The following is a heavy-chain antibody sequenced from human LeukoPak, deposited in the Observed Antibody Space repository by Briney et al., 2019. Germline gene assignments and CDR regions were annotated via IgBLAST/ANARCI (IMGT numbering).Heavy chain of an antibody. J-gene: IGHJ3*02. CDR3: ARTGSSGYFLDAFDM. Sequence: SETLSLTCNVSGGSIGSSSYYWGWIRQPPGKGLEWIGSIYYGGSTYYNPSLKSRITVSVDTSKNQFSLKLSSVTAADTAVYYCARTGSSGYFLDAFDMWGRGTMVTVSS. D-gene: IGHD3-22*01. CDR1: GGSIGSSSYY. CDR2: IYYGGST. V-gene: IGHV4-39*01.